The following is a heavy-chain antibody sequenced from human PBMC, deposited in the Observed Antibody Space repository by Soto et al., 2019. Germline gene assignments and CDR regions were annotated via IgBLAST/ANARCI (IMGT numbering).Heavy chain of an antibody. J-gene: IGHJ6*02. CDR3: ARDLQSYDILTGYRYGMDV. V-gene: IGHV1-8*01. CDR2: MNPNSGNT. D-gene: IGHD3-9*01. Sequence: ASVKVSCKASGYTFTSYDINWVRQATGQGLEWMGWMNPNSGNTGYAQKFQGRVTMTRNTSISTAYMELSSLRSEDTAVYYCARDLQSYDILTGYRYGMDVWGQGTTVTVSS. CDR1: GYTFTSYD.